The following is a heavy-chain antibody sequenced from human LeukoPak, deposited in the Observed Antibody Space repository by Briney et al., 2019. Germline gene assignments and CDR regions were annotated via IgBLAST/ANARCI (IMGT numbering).Heavy chain of an antibody. V-gene: IGHV3-7*03. D-gene: IGHD6-13*01. CDR1: GFTFSNLW. CDR2: IKQDGSDK. J-gene: IGHJ4*02. Sequence: PGGSLRLSCAASGFTFSNLWMTWVRQAPGKGLEWVANIKQDGSDKYYVDSVKGRFTISRDNAKNSLYLQMNSLRAEDTAVYYCAREGSSWLVYWGQGTLVTVSS. CDR3: AREGSSWLVY.